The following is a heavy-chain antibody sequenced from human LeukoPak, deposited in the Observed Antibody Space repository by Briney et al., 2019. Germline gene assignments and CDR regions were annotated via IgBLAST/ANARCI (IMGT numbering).Heavy chain of an antibody. CDR2: ISSSGSTI. J-gene: IGHJ4*02. V-gene: IGHV3-11*01. CDR1: GFTFSDYY. Sequence: GGSLRLSCAASGFTFSDYYMSWIRQAPGKGLGWVSYISSSGSTIYYADSVKGRFTISRDNAKNSLYLQMNSLRAEDTAVYYCAREGRYCTNGVCSTSLYYFDYWGQGTLVTVSS. CDR3: AREGRYCTNGVCSTSLYYFDY. D-gene: IGHD2-8*01.